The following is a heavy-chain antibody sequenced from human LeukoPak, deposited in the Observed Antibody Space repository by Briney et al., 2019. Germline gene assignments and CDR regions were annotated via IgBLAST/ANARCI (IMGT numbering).Heavy chain of an antibody. CDR2: ISSSTSSI. D-gene: IGHD5-18*01. V-gene: IGHV3-21*01. J-gene: IGHJ4*02. Sequence: GGSLRLSCAASGFTFSSVSLNWVRQAPGKGLEWVSSISSSTSSIYYADSVKGRFTISRDNAKNSLYLQMNSLRAEDSAVYYCARDAGRGSCYGPHFDYWGQATLVTVSS. CDR3: ARDAGRGSCYGPHFDY. CDR1: GFTFSSVS.